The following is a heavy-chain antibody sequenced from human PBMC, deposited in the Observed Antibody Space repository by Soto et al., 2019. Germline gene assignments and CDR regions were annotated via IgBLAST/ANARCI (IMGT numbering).Heavy chain of an antibody. CDR1: GFDFSSNS. V-gene: IGHV3-23*01. D-gene: IGHD2-15*01. CDR2: ISRGGDIM. CDR3: SKWSGFGDA. J-gene: IGHJ5*02. Sequence: EVQLLESGGGLVQPGGSLRLSCVASGFDFSSNSMTWARQAPGKGLEWVGGISRGGDIMFYRDSVKGRFTISRDISKNTLFLQMNSLRVEDTATYFCSKWSGFGDAWGQGTLVTVSS.